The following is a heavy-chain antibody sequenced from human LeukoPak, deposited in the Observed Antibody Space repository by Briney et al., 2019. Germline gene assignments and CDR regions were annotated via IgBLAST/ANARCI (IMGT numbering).Heavy chain of an antibody. CDR2: INSDGSTI. J-gene: IGHJ4*02. D-gene: IGHD3-16*02. CDR1: GFTFSSYE. V-gene: IGHV3-48*03. CDR3: ARGGRLGELSQPIFDY. Sequence: PGGSLRLSCAASGFTFSSYEMNWVRQAPGKGLEWVSYINSDGSTIYYADSVKGRFTISRDNAKNSLYLQMNSVRAEDTAVYYCARGGRLGELSQPIFDYWGQGTLVTVSS.